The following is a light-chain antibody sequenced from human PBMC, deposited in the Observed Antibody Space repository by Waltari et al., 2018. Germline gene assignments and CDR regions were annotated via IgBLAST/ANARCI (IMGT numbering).Light chain of an antibody. V-gene: IGKV1-5*03. Sequence: DIQMTQSPSTLSASVGDRVTITCRASQSISSWLAWYQQKPGKAPKLLIYKASSLESGVPSRFSGSGSETEFTLTISSLQPDDFATYYCQQYNSYSPAWTFGQGTKVEIK. J-gene: IGKJ1*01. CDR2: KAS. CDR3: QQYNSYSPAWT. CDR1: QSISSW.